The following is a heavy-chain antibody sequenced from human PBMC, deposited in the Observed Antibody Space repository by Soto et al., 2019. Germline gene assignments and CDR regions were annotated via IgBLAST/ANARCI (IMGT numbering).Heavy chain of an antibody. CDR1: GFTFSSYA. D-gene: IGHD3-22*01. V-gene: IGHV3-23*01. Sequence: GGSLRLSCAASGFTFSSYAMSWVRQAPGKGLEWVSAISGSGGSTYYADAVKGRFTISKDNSKNTLYLQMNSLRAEDTVVYYCTKQDYYVSSGYYYYYYYYGMDVWGQGTRVTVSS. CDR2: ISGSGGST. CDR3: TKQDYYVSSGYYYYYYYYGMDV. J-gene: IGHJ6*02.